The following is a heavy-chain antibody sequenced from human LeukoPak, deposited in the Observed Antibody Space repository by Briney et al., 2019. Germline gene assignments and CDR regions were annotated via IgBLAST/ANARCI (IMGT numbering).Heavy chain of an antibody. V-gene: IGHV4-34*01. D-gene: IGHD3-3*01. CDR1: GGSFSGYY. J-gene: IGHJ5*02. CDR3: ARGPRYYDFWSGHANYNWFDP. Sequence: PSETLSLTCAVYGGSFSGYYWSWIRQPPGKGLEWIGEINHSGSTNYNPSLKSRVTISVDTSKNQFSLKLISVTAADTAVYYCARGPRYYDFWSGHANYNWFDPWGQGTLVTVSS. CDR2: INHSGST.